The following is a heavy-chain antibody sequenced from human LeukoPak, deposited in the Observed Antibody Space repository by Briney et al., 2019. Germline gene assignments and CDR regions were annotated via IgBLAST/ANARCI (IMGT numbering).Heavy chain of an antibody. V-gene: IGHV3-48*03. CDR3: VRGDGEAFDY. CDR1: GFTFSSYE. J-gene: IGHJ4*02. CDR2: IGSSGSTI. D-gene: IGHD4-17*01. Sequence: GGSLRLSCAASGFTFSSYEMSWVRQAPGKGLEWVSYIGSSGSTIYSADSVKGRFTISRDNSKNSLYLQMNSLRAEDTAIYYCVRGDGEAFDYWGQGTLVTVSS.